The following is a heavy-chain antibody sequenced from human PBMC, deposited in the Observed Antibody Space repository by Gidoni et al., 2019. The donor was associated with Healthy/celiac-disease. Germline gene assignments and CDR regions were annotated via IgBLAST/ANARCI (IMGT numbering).Heavy chain of an antibody. CDR3: AKGPGYSSSSLRYYYYMDV. CDR1: GFTFSSYA. V-gene: IGHV3-23*01. CDR2: ISGSGGSK. J-gene: IGHJ6*03. D-gene: IGHD6-6*01. Sequence: EVQLLESGGGLVQPGGSLRLSCAAPGFTFSSYAMSWVRQAPGKGLEWVSAISGSGGSKYYADSVKGRFTISRDNSKNTLYLQMNSLRAEDTAVYYCAKGPGYSSSSLRYYYYMDVWGKGTTVTVSS.